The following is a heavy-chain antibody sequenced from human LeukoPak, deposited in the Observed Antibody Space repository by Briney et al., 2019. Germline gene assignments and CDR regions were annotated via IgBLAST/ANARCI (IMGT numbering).Heavy chain of an antibody. J-gene: IGHJ4*02. CDR3: ARGNERYARFDF. CDR2: IYYSGSI. V-gene: IGHV4-59*08. D-gene: IGHD1-1*01. CDR1: GGPLISYY. Sequence: PSETLSLTCTVSGGPLISYYWSWIRQPPGKGLEWIGYIYYSGSIKYNPSLQSRVTISIDTSKNQFSLKVNSVTAADTAVYYCARGNERYARFDFWGQGTLVSVSS.